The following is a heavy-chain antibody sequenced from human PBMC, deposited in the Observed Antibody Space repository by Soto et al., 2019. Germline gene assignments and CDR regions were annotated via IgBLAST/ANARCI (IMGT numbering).Heavy chain of an antibody. V-gene: IGHV4-39*01. CDR1: GGSISSSSYY. CDR3: ARHSSYDFWSGYYSNYYYYGMDV. Sequence: SETLSLTCTVSGGSISSSSYYWGWIRQPPGKGLEWIGSIYYSGSTYYNPSLKSRVTISVDTSKNQFSLKLSPVTAADTAVYYCARHSSYDFWSGYYSNYYYYGMDVWGQGTTVTVSS. D-gene: IGHD3-3*01. CDR2: IYYSGST. J-gene: IGHJ6*02.